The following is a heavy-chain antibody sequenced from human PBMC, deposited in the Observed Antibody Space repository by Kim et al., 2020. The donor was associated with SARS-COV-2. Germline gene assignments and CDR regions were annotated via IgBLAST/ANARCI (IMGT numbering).Heavy chain of an antibody. CDR2: ISSSGSTI. D-gene: IGHD6-19*01. CDR3: ARVRGSSGWYRYYFDY. V-gene: IGHV3-11*04. Sequence: GGSLRLSCAASGFSFSDYYMSWIRQAPGKGLEWVSYISSSGSTIYYADSVKGRFTISRDNAKNSLYLQMNSLRAEDTTVYYCARVRGSSGWYRYYFDYWGQGTLVTVSS. CDR1: GFSFSDYY. J-gene: IGHJ4*02.